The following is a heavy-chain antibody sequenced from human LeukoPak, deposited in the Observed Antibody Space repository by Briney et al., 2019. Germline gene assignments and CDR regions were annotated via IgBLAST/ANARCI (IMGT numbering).Heavy chain of an antibody. CDR1: GYTFIDYY. CDR3: AREYIVVVPAAYYYYYYMDV. Sequence: ASVKVSCKASGYTFIDYYINWVRQAPGQGLEWMGWISPNSGVTNYAQKFQGRVTMTRDTSVSTAYMELTSLTSDDTAVYYCAREYIVVVPAAYYYYYYMDVWGKGTTVTVSS. CDR2: ISPNSGVT. V-gene: IGHV1-2*02. D-gene: IGHD2-2*01. J-gene: IGHJ6*03.